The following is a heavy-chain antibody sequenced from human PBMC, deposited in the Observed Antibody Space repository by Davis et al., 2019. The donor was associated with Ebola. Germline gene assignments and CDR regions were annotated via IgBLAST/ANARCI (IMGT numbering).Heavy chain of an antibody. CDR2: IYYSGST. CDR3: ARDWAGLDD. V-gene: IGHV4-39*01. J-gene: IGHJ6*04. Sequence: GPLRLSCTASGGSIRKTTYYWAWIRQPSGKGLVWIGSIYYSGSTYYNPSLQSRLTISVDTSKNQFSLRLTSVTAADTAVYYCARDWAGLDDWGKGTTVTVSS. D-gene: IGHD2-21*01. CDR1: GGSIRKTTYY.